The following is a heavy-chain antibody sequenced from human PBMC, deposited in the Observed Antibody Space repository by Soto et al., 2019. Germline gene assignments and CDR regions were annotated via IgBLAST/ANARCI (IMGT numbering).Heavy chain of an antibody. Sequence: SETLSLTCTVSGGSISSDYWSWIRQSPGKGLEWIGYISYSGSTKYSPSLKSRVTISRDTSKNQFSLKLTSVTAADTAIYYCARDSNYTSGSYFNSWGQXALVTVSS. CDR2: ISYSGST. J-gene: IGHJ4*02. CDR1: GGSISSDY. V-gene: IGHV4-59*01. CDR3: ARDSNYTSGSYFNS. D-gene: IGHD3-10*01.